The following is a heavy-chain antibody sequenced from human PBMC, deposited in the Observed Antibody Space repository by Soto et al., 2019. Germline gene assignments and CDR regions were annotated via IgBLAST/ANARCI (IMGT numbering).Heavy chain of an antibody. CDR2: IYYSGST. CDR1: GGSITSSSYY. D-gene: IGHD3-22*01. V-gene: IGHV4-61*01. Sequence: PSETLSLTCTVSGGSITSSSYYWGWIRQPPGKGLEWIGYIYYSGSTNYNPSLKSRVTVSVDTSKNQFSLKLSSVTAADTAVYYCAREIEDTSGYYREYYFDYWGQGTLVTVSS. J-gene: IGHJ4*02. CDR3: AREIEDTSGYYREYYFDY.